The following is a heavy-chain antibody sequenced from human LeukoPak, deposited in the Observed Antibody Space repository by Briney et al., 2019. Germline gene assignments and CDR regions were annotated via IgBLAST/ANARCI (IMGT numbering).Heavy chain of an antibody. D-gene: IGHD3-16*01. CDR2: IGNTGGIT. CDR1: GFTFNNHA. V-gene: IGHV3-23*01. Sequence: GGSLRLSCTASGFTFNNHAMNWVRQAPGKGLEWVSSIGNTGGITFYADSVKGRFTISRDNSKNTLYLQMNSLRAEDTAVYYCAKAISDILRLGEFPFDYWGQGTLVTVSS. J-gene: IGHJ4*02. CDR3: AKAISDILRLGEFPFDY.